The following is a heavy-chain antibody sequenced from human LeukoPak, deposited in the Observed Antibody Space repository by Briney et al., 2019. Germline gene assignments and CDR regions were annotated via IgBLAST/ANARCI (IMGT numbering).Heavy chain of an antibody. CDR2: IKSDGSST. D-gene: IGHD6-25*01. CDR3: ARDRGSDDWFDP. Sequence: GGSLRLSCAASGFTLSNYWMHWVRQAPGKGLVWVSRIKSDGSSTNYADSVKGRFTISRDNAKNTLYLQMNSLRAEDTAVYYCARDRGSDDWFDPWGQGTLVTVSS. J-gene: IGHJ5*02. V-gene: IGHV3-74*01. CDR1: GFTLSNYW.